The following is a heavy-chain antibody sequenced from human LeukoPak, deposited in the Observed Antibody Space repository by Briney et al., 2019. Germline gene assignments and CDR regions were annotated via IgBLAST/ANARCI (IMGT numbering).Heavy chain of an antibody. Sequence: PSETLSLTCTVSGGSVSSGSYYWSWIRQPPGKGLEWIGYIYYSGSTNYNPSLKSRVTISVDTSKNQFSLKLSSVTAADTAVYYCAREHGSYRWSSVDYWGQGTLVTVSS. CDR2: IYYSGST. CDR3: AREHGSYRWSSVDY. CDR1: GGSVSSGSYY. D-gene: IGHD1-26*01. J-gene: IGHJ4*02. V-gene: IGHV4-61*01.